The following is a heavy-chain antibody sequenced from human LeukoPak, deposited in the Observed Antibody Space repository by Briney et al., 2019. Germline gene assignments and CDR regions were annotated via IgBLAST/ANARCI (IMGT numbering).Heavy chain of an antibody. Sequence: SETLSLTCTVSGGSISSSSYYWGWIRQPPGKGLEWIGSIYYSGSTYYNPSLKSRVTISVDTSKNQFSLKLSSVTAADTAVYYCARHTHLGSGSYSGYDYWGQGTLVTVSS. D-gene: IGHD3-10*01. CDR2: IYYSGST. J-gene: IGHJ4*02. CDR3: ARHTHLGSGSYSGYDY. CDR1: GGSISSSSYY. V-gene: IGHV4-39*01.